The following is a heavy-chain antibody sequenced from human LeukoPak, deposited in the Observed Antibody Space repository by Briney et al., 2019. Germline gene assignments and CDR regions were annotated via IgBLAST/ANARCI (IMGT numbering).Heavy chain of an antibody. D-gene: IGHD6-13*01. CDR3: ARETPYSSSWTVFDY. CDR1: GFTVSNYN. Sequence: GGSLRLSCAASGFTVSNYNMNWVRQAPGKGLEWNSYITLSSGIIYYADSVKGRFTISRDNAKNSLYLQMNSLRAGDTAVYYCARETPYSSSWTVFDYWGLGTLVTVSS. CDR2: ITLSSGII. V-gene: IGHV3-48*01. J-gene: IGHJ4*02.